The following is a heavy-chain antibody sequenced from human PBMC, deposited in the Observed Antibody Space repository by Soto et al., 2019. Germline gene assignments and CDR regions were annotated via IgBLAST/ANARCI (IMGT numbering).Heavy chain of an antibody. CDR2: IIPVFGTA. V-gene: IGHV1-69*01. Sequence: QVQLVQSGAEVKKPGSSVKVSCKASGGTFNNYAISWVRQAPGQGLEWMGGIIPVFGTAHYAQKFQGRVTITADESTSVAYMELSSMRSEETSMXXXAREGDGDYGKPCDYCGHGTLVTVAS. D-gene: IGHD4-17*01. CDR1: GGTFNNYA. CDR3: AREGDGDYGKPCDY. J-gene: IGHJ4*01.